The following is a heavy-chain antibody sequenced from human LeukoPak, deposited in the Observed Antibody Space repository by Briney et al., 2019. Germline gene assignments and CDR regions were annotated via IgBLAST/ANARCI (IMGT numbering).Heavy chain of an antibody. V-gene: IGHV4-39*07. D-gene: IGHD2-15*01. CDR2: IYYGGYT. J-gene: IGHJ4*02. CDR1: GGSISSNNYY. CDR3: ARDNILVVAATKAYYFDY. Sequence: PSETLSLTCTVSGGSISSNNYYWGWIRQPPGKGLEWIGSIYYGGYTYYNPSLKSRVTISVDTSKNQFSLKLSSVTAADTAVYYCARDNILVVAATKAYYFDYWGQGTLVTVSS.